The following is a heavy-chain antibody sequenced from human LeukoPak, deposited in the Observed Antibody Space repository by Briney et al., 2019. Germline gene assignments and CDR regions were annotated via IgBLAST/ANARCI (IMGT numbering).Heavy chain of an antibody. CDR1: GYSFTTYG. V-gene: IGHV1-18*01. D-gene: IGHD4-17*01. Sequence: ASVKVSCKASGYSFTTYGISWVRQAPGQGLEWMGWINTSNGVTVYAPNVQGRVTVTRDTSTSTAYLELRSLTFDDTAVYYCARDPDGDFDFDLWGQGTQVIVSS. CDR3: ARDPDGDFDFDL. CDR2: INTSNGVT. J-gene: IGHJ4*02.